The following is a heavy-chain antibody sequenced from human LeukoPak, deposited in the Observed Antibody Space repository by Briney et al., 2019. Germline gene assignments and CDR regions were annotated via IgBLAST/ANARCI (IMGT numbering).Heavy chain of an antibody. Sequence: GGSLRLSCAASGFTFSSYSMNWVRQAPGKGLEWVSYISSSSSTIYYADSVKGRFTISRDNSKNTLCVQMNSLRVEDTAIYYCAGPYWGQGTLVTVSS. J-gene: IGHJ4*02. CDR1: GFTFSSYS. CDR3: AGPY. V-gene: IGHV3-48*01. CDR2: ISSSSSTI.